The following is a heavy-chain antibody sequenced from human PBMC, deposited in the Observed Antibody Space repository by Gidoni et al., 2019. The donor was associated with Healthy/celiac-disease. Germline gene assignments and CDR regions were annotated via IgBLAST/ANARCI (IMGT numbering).Heavy chain of an antibody. V-gene: IGHV3-23*01. D-gene: IGHD1-26*01. Sequence: EVQLLESGGGSVQPGGSLRLSCAVSGFTFSNYAMNWVRQAPGQGLAWVSAISPAGGSPYYADSVKGRFTISRDNSKNTLFLEMNNLRAEDTAVYYCTRDGKFRTDGFDVWGPGSIVTGSS. CDR2: ISPAGGSP. CDR1: GFTFSNYA. CDR3: TRDGKFRTDGFDV. J-gene: IGHJ3*01.